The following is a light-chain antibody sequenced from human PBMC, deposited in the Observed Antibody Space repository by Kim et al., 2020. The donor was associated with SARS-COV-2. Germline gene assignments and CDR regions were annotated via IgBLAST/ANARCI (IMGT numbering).Light chain of an antibody. CDR3: LQHSTYPIT. CDR1: HDMWND. CDR2: GAS. V-gene: IGKV1-17*01. J-gene: IGKJ5*01. Sequence: ASVGDRVTITCRARHDMWNDLGWYQQNAARASKRLIYGASSLQSGATSRFSGSGSGTEFTLTSSSVQPEDFATYFCLQHSTYPITFGQGTRLEI.